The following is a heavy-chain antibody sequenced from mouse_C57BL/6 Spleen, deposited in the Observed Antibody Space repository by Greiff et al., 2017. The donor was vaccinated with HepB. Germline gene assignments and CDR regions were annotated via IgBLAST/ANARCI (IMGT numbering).Heavy chain of an antibody. CDR2: IDPSDSYT. V-gene: IGHV1-50*01. CDR3: ARQQATGFAY. CDR1: GYTFTSYW. D-gene: IGHD3-2*02. J-gene: IGHJ3*01. Sequence: QVQLQQPGAELVKPGASVKLSCKASGYTFTSYWMQWVKQRPGQGLEWIGEIDPSDSYTNYNQKFKGKATLTVDTSSSTAYMQLSSLTSEDSAVYYCARQQATGFAYWGQGTLVTVSA.